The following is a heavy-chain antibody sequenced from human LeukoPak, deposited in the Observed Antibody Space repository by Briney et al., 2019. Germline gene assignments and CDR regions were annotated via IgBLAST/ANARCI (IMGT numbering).Heavy chain of an antibody. J-gene: IGHJ4*02. CDR3: ARVPSPTYYDSSGHY. CDR2: ISCSSSYI. Sequence: PGGSLRLSCAASGFTFSSYSMHWVRQAPGKGLEWVSSISCSSSYIYYADSVKGRFTISRDNAKNSLYLQMNSLRAEDTAVYYCARVPSPTYYDSSGHYWGQGTLVTVSS. D-gene: IGHD3-22*01. V-gene: IGHV3-21*01. CDR1: GFTFSSYS.